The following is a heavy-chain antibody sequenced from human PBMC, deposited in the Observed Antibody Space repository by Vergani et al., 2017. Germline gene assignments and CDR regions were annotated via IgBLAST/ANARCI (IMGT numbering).Heavy chain of an antibody. CDR1: GGSFSGYY. CDR2: INHSGST. V-gene: IGHV4-34*01. CDR3: ARDRKAGAFDI. D-gene: IGHD3-16*02. J-gene: IGHJ3*02. Sequence: QVQLQQWGAGLLKPSETLSLTCAVYGGSFSGYYWSWIRQPPGKGREWIGEINHSGSTNYNPSLKSRVTISVDTSKNQFSLKLSSVTAADTAVDYCARDRKAGAFDIWGQGTMVTVSS.